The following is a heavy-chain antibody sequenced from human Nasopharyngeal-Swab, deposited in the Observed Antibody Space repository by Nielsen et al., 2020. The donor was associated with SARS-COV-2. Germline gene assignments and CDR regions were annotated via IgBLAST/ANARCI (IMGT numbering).Heavy chain of an antibody. V-gene: IGHV5-10-1*01. CDR2: IDPSDSYT. Sequence: VRQMPRKGLEWMGRIDPSDSYTNYSPSFQGHVTISADKSISTAYLQWSSLQASDTAMYYCARQYGTGWSNFDYWGQGTLVTVSS. D-gene: IGHD6-19*01. CDR3: ARQYGTGWSNFDY. J-gene: IGHJ4*02.